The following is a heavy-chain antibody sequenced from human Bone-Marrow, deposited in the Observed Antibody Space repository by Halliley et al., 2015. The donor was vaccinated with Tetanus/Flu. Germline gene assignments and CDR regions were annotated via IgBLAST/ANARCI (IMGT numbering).Heavy chain of an antibody. D-gene: IGHD6-19*01. CDR1: GGSISDYY. CDR3: ARDNGIAVAEFDL. V-gene: IGHV4-59*01. J-gene: IGHJ4*02. Sequence: TLSLTCTVSGGSISDYYWSWIRQPPGKGLEWIAYIYSSGNSDYNPSLKSRATISIDTSKNQVSLKVRSVTAADTAVYYCARDNGIAVAEFDLWGQGTLVTVSS. CDR2: IYSSGNS.